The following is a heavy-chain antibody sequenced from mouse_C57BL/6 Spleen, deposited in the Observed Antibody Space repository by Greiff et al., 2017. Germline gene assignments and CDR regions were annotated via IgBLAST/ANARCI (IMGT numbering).Heavy chain of an antibody. J-gene: IGHJ3*01. CDR2: INPSNGGT. CDR3: ARVGGYDGWFAY. D-gene: IGHD2-2*01. Sequence: QVQLKQPGTELVKPGASVKLSCKASGYTFTSYWMHWVKQRPGQGLEWIGNINPSNGGTNYNEKFKSKATLTVDKSSSTAYMQLSSLTSEDAAVYYCARVGGYDGWFAYWGQGTLVTVSA. CDR1: GYTFTSYW. V-gene: IGHV1-53*01.